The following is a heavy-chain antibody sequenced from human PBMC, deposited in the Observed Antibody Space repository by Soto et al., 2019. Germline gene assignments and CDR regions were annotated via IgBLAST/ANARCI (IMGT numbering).Heavy chain of an antibody. CDR2: ISYDGSNK. Sequence: QVQLVESGGGVVQPGRSLRLSCAASGFTFSSYGMHWVRQAPGKGLEWVAVISYDGSNKYYADSVKGRFTISRDNSKNTLYLQMNSLRAEDTAVNYCANGGFGHVYWGQGTLVTVSS. CDR3: ANGGFGHVY. V-gene: IGHV3-30*18. J-gene: IGHJ4*02. D-gene: IGHD3-10*01. CDR1: GFTFSSYG.